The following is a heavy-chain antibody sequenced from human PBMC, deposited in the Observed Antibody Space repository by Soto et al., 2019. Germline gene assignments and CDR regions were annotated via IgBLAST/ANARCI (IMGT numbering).Heavy chain of an antibody. J-gene: IGHJ6*03. V-gene: IGHV4-59*08. CDR2: IHYTGST. CDR3: ARRYGSGRQTYYYFDV. CDR1: GGSISIYY. Sequence: SETLSLTCTVSGGSISIYYWSWIRQPPGKGLEWIGYIHYTGSTNCNPSLKSRVTMSVDTSKNQFSLNLRSVTAADTAVYYCARRYGSGRQTYYYFDVWGQGTTVTVSS. D-gene: IGHD3-10*01.